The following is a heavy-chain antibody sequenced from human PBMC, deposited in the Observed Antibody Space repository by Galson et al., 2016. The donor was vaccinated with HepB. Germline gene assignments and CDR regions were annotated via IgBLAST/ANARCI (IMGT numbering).Heavy chain of an antibody. CDR1: GFTFDDYA. D-gene: IGHD4/OR15-4a*01. CDR2: IRSKAYGETT. J-gene: IGHJ3*01. CDR3: TRGGADGEAFEL. V-gene: IGHV3-49*03. Sequence: SLRLSCAASGFTFDDYAMTWFRQAPGQGLERVGMIRSKAYGETTEYAPFVKGTFSISRDDSKSIAYLQMNSLKTEDTAVHYCTRGGADGEAFELWGQGTRVSFSS.